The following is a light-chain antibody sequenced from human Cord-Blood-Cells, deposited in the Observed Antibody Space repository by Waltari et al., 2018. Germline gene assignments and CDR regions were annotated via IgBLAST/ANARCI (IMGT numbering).Light chain of an antibody. CDR1: SGHSSSA. J-gene: IGLJ3*02. CDR3: QTWGTGIHWV. V-gene: IGLV4-69*01. Sequence: QLVLPQLPSASASLGASVKLTCTLSSGHSSSALAWHQQQPEKGPRYLMKLNSDGSHSKGDGIPDRFSGSSSGAERYLTISSLQSEDEADYYCQTWGTGIHWVFGGGTKLTVL. CDR2: LNSDGSH.